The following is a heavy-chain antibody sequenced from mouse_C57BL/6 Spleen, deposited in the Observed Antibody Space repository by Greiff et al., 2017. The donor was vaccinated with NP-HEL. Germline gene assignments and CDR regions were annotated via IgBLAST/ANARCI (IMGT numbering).Heavy chain of an antibody. V-gene: IGHV2-3*01. Sequence: VKLVESGPGLVAPSQSLSITCTVSGFSLTSYGVSWVRQPPGKGLEWLGVIWGDGGTNYHSALLSRLSISKYNTKSEVILNLNSRQTDDTATYDCAKPNYGRSYGFAYWGQGTLVTVSA. CDR1: GFSLTSYG. CDR3: AKPNYGRSYGFAY. D-gene: IGHD1-1*01. J-gene: IGHJ3*01. CDR2: IWGDGGT.